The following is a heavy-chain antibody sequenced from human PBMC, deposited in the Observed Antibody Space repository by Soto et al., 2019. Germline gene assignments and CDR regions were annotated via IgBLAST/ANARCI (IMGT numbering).Heavy chain of an antibody. CDR1: GFSFSYYA. V-gene: IGHV3-30*03. CDR2: IAYDASKK. CDR3: ASPYCSGGSCYLTEYFQH. Sequence: QVQLVESGGGVVQPGRSLRLSCAASGFSFSYYAMHWVSLAPGKGLEWVAVIAYDASKKYYADSVKGRFTISRDNSKNTLYLQMNSLRDEDTAVYYCASPYCSGGSCYLTEYFQHWGQGTLVTVSS. D-gene: IGHD2-15*01. J-gene: IGHJ1*01.